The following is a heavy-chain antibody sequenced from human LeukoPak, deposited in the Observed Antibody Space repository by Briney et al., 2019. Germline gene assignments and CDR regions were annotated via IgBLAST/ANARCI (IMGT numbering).Heavy chain of an antibody. Sequence: ASVKVSCKASGGTFSSYAISWVRQAPGQGLEWMGGIIPIFGTANYAQKFQGRVTITADESTSTAYMELSSLRSEDTAVYYCARTLHYGSGSYYSEGGYLDYWGQGTLVTVSS. D-gene: IGHD3-10*01. CDR3: ARTLHYGSGSYYSEGGYLDY. J-gene: IGHJ4*02. CDR1: GGTFSSYA. V-gene: IGHV1-69*13. CDR2: IIPIFGTA.